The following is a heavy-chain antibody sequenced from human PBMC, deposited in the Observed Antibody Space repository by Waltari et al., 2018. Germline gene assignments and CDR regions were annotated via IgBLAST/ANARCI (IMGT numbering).Heavy chain of an antibody. J-gene: IGHJ3*01. D-gene: IGHD5-12*01. Sequence: QLQLQESGPRLVRPSETLSLICRASGVSITSNRHYWAWIRQSPGQGLEWIGTVSSSGTTPSSPALKSRVSVSRDTSKNQVSLILGSVTAADMAVYYCATYIGASVGTAAFDVWGQGTMVTVSS. CDR3: ATYIGASVGTAAFDV. CDR1: GVSITSNRHY. CDR2: VSSSGTT. V-gene: IGHV4-39*01.